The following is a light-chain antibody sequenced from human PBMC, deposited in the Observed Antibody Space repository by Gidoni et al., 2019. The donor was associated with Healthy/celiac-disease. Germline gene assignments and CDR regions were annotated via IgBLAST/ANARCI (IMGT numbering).Light chain of an antibody. CDR3: QQFNNYPIT. CDR1: HGISSA. Sequence: AIQLTQSPSSLSASVGDRVTITCRAIHGISSALAGYQQKPGKAPKLLIYDASSLESGVPSRFRGSGSGTDFTLPISSLQPEDFATDYCQQFNNYPITFXQXTRLEIK. CDR2: DAS. V-gene: IGKV1D-13*01. J-gene: IGKJ5*01.